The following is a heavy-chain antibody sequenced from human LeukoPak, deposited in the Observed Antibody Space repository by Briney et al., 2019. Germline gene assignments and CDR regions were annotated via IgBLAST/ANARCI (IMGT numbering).Heavy chain of an antibody. D-gene: IGHD3-22*01. CDR2: IWYDGSNK. Sequence: GRSLRLSCAASGFTFSSYGMHWVRQAPGKGLEWVAVIWYDGSNKYYADSVKGRFTITRDNAKNSVYLQMNSLRAEDTAVYYCARSAFYYDNSDYYSAEYFQHWGQGALVTVSS. CDR3: ARSAFYYDNSDYYSAEYFQH. J-gene: IGHJ1*01. CDR1: GFTFSSYG. V-gene: IGHV3-33*01.